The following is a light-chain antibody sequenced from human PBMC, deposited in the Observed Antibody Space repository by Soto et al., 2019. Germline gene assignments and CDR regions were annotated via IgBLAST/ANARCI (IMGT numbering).Light chain of an antibody. V-gene: IGKV1-5*03. CDR3: QQYNYYASWT. CDR2: KAS. Sequence: DIQMTQSPSTLSASVGDRVTITCRASQSISGWLAWYQQNPGKAPKLLIYKASTLESGVPSRFSGSGSGTEYTLTISSLQPADFAAYYSQQYNYYASWTFGQGTKVEIK. J-gene: IGKJ1*01. CDR1: QSISGW.